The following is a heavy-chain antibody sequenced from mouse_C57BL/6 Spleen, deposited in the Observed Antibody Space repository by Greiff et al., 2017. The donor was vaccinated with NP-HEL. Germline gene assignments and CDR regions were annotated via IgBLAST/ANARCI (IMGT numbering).Heavy chain of an antibody. CDR1: GFNITDYY. Sequence: VQLQQSGAELVKPGASVKLSCTASGFNITDYYMHWVKQRTEQGLEWIGRIDPEDGETKYAPKFQGKATITADTSSNTAYLQLSSLTSEDTAVYYCALLYYGSSRFAYWGQGTLVTVSA. CDR2: IDPEDGET. V-gene: IGHV14-2*01. D-gene: IGHD1-1*01. CDR3: ALLYYGSSRFAY. J-gene: IGHJ3*01.